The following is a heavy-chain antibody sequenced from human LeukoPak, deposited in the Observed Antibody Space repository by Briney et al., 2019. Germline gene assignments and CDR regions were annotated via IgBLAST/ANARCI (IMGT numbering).Heavy chain of an antibody. CDR1: GYTYTGYY. CDR3: AAVDTAMEPFDY. Sequence: GASVKVSCKASGYTYTGYYMHWVRQAPGQGLKWMGWINPSSGATVYAQKFQGRVTMTEDTSTDTAYMELSSLRSEDTAVYYCAAVDTAMEPFDYWGQGTLVTVSS. D-gene: IGHD5-18*01. CDR2: INPSSGAT. V-gene: IGHV1-2*02. J-gene: IGHJ4*02.